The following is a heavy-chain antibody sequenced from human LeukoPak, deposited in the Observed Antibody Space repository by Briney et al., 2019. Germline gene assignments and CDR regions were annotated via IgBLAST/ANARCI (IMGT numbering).Heavy chain of an antibody. CDR1: GFTFSSYA. J-gene: IGHJ4*02. V-gene: IGHV3-23*01. CDR2: ISGSGGGT. Sequence: PGGSLRLSCAATGFTFSSYAMTWVRQAPGKGREGVSSISGSGGGTFYADSVKGRFTVSRDKLINTLYLQMNSPRAEDTAVYYCAKCVVADAARKFDYWGQGTLVTVSS. D-gene: IGHD2-15*01. CDR3: AKCVVADAARKFDY.